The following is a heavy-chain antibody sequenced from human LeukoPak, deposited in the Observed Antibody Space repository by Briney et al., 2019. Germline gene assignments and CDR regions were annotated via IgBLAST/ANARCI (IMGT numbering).Heavy chain of an antibody. V-gene: IGHV4-4*02. Sequence: SETLSLTCAVSGGSISSSNWWSWVRQPPGKGLEWIGEIYHSGSTNYNPSLKSRVTISVGTSKNQFSLKLSSVTAADTAVYYCARGDYVFYFDYWGQGTLVTVSS. CDR3: ARGDYVFYFDY. CDR2: IYHSGST. J-gene: IGHJ4*02. CDR1: GGSISSSNW. D-gene: IGHD4-17*01.